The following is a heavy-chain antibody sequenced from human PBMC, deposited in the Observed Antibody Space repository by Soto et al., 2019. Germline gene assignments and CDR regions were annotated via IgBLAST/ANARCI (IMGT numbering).Heavy chain of an antibody. CDR3: ATTLRPGVAVAEDYQYYYGMDV. J-gene: IGHJ6*02. CDR2: FLPIFRSA. D-gene: IGHD6-19*01. CDR1: GDTFSDYA. V-gene: IGHV1-69*01. Sequence: QVQLVQSGAEVKKPGSSVKVSCKTSGDTFSDYAISCVREAPGQGLEWMGGFLPIFRSANYAKKFQDRVTITADESTVTSYMEVSSLRPQDTAVYYCATTLRPGVAVAEDYQYYYGMDVWGQGTSVTVSS.